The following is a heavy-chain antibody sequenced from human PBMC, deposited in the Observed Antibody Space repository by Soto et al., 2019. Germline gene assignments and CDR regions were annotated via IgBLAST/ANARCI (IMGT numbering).Heavy chain of an antibody. V-gene: IGHV4-34*01. CDR3: ARGNGIASRPADY. CDR1: GGSFSNYY. Sequence: SETLSLTCAVYGGSFSNYYWSWIRQPPGKGLERIGEINQSGITNHNPSLKRRVTISEDASKNQFSLKLSSVTAADTAVYDCARGNGIASRPADYWGQGTLVTVSS. CDR2: INQSGIT. D-gene: IGHD6-13*01. J-gene: IGHJ4*02.